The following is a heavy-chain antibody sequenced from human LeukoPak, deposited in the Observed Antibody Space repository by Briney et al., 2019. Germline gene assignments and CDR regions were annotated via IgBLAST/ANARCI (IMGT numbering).Heavy chain of an antibody. D-gene: IGHD1-7*01. CDR2: IYSRGST. CDR3: ARDLDWNYADY. CDR1: GGSISSYY. Sequence: SETLSLTCTVSGGSISSYYWSWIRQPAGKGLEWIGRIYSRGSTNYNPSLKSRVTMSVDTSKNQFSLIVISVTAADTAVYYCARDLDWNYADYWGQGTLVTVSS. J-gene: IGHJ4*02. V-gene: IGHV4-4*07.